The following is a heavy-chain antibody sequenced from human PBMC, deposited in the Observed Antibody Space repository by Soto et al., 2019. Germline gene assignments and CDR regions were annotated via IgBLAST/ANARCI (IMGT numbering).Heavy chain of an antibody. CDR1: GYTFNNSG. CDR3: ARDLGDIVVVSAATEFDH. Sequence: QVQLVQSGAEVKKPGASVKVSCKASGYTFNNSGISWVRQAPGRGLEWMGWISAENGNTNYAQKFQGRVTMTTDTATRTAYMDLRSLRSDDTAVYFCARDLGDIVVVSAATEFDHWGQETLVTVSS. J-gene: IGHJ4*02. D-gene: IGHD2-2*01. CDR2: ISAENGNT. V-gene: IGHV1-18*04.